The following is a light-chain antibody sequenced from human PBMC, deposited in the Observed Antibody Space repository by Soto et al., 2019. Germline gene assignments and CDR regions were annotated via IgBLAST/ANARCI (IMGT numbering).Light chain of an antibody. Sequence: AIRMTQSPSSFSASTGDRVTITCRASQGISSYLAWYQQKPGKAPKLLIYAASTLQSGVPSRFSGSGSGTDFTLTISCLQSEDFATYYCQQYYSYQTFCQGTKVEIK. CDR1: QGISSY. J-gene: IGKJ1*01. V-gene: IGKV1-8*01. CDR2: AAS. CDR3: QQYYSYQT.